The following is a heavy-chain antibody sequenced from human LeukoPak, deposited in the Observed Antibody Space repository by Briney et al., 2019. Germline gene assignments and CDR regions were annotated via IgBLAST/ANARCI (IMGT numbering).Heavy chain of an antibody. J-gene: IGHJ4*02. CDR1: GGSFSGYY. D-gene: IGHD3-22*01. CDR3: ARGGYYYDSSGYYRFDY. Sequence: SETLSLTCAVYGGSFSGYYWSWIRQPPGKGLEWIGEINHSGSTNYNPSLKSRVTISVGTSKNQFSLKLSSVTAADTAVYYCARGGYYYDSSGYYRFDYWGQGTLVTVSS. V-gene: IGHV4-34*01. CDR2: INHSGST.